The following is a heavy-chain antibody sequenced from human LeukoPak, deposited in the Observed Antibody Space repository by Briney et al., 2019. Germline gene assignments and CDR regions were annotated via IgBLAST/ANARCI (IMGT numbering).Heavy chain of an antibody. J-gene: IGHJ4*02. CDR2: ISSSSTI. V-gene: IGHV3-48*01. CDR1: GFTFNSYS. CDR3: AREKTGAYSNYVGY. D-gene: IGHD4-4*01. Sequence: GGSLRLSCAASGFTFNSYSMTWVRQAPGKGLEWVSYISSSSTIYYADSVKGRFTISRDNAKNSLYLQMNSLRAEDTAVYYCAREKTGAYSNYVGYWGQGTLVTVSS.